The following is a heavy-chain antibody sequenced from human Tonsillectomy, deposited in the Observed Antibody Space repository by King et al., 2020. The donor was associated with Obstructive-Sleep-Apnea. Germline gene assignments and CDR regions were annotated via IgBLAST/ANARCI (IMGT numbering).Heavy chain of an antibody. D-gene: IGHD5-12*01. V-gene: IGHV1-3*01. CDR2: INACNGNT. J-gene: IGHJ4*02. CDR3: ARGGYDWEY. Sequence: QLVQSGAEVKKPGASVKVSCKASGYTFTTYTMHWVRQAPGQRLEWMGWINACNGNTKYSQNFQGRVTITRDTSASIVYMELSSLRSEDTSVYYCARGGYDWEYWGQGTLVTVSS. CDR1: GYTFTTYT.